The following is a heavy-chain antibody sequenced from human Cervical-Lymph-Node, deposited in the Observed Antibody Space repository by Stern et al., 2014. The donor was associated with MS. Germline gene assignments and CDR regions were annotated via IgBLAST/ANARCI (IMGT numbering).Heavy chain of an antibody. Sequence: VQLQESGPGLVKPTQTLSLTCTVSGGSIYSGTYFWSWIRQSAGKGLEWIGRINASGSTDYNPPLKSRLTMSIDTSKNQFSLRLSSVTAADTAVYYCARARGVGGLFDYWGQGTLGTVSS. CDR3: ARARGVGGLFDY. J-gene: IGHJ4*02. CDR1: GGSIYSGTYF. D-gene: IGHD3-10*01. V-gene: IGHV4-61*02. CDR2: INASGST.